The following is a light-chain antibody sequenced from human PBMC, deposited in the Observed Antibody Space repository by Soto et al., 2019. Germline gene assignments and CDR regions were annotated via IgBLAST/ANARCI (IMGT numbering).Light chain of an antibody. CDR2: DAS. CDR3: QQYNNWPRAT. J-gene: IGKJ4*01. Sequence: EIVLTQSPATLSLSPGERATLSCGAIQSFSSSYLAWYHQKPGLAPRLLIYDASSRATGFPARFSGSGSGTEFNLTISSLQSEDFGVYYCQQYNNWPRATFGGGTKVDI. V-gene: IGKV3D-20*01. CDR1: QSFSSSY.